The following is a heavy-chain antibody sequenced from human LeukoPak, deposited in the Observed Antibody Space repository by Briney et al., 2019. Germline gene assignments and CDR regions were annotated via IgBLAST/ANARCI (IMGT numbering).Heavy chain of an antibody. D-gene: IGHD1-26*01. CDR1: EFTFSSYF. J-gene: IGHJ3*02. CDR2: ISSGSTYI. Sequence: SGGSLRLSCAASEFTFSSYFMNWVRQAPGKGLEWVSSISSGSTYIYYADSVKGLFTISRDNAKNSLYLQMNSLRAEDTAVYYCARGGSYLSAFDIWGQGTMVTVSS. V-gene: IGHV3-21*01. CDR3: ARGGSYLSAFDI.